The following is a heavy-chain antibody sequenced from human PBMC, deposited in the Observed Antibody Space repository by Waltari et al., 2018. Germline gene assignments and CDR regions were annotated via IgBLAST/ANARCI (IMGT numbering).Heavy chain of an antibody. D-gene: IGHD3-22*01. V-gene: IGHV3-7*01. CDR3: ARDQWFAFDI. J-gene: IGHJ3*02. Sequence: EVQLVESGGGLVQPGGSLRLSCAASGFTLSRYWMSWVRQAPGKGPEWGANIRTEGSEEYYVDSVRGRFTISRDNAKNSLYLQMNSLRPEDTAVYYCARDQWFAFDIWGHGTMVTVSS. CDR2: IRTEGSEE. CDR1: GFTLSRYW.